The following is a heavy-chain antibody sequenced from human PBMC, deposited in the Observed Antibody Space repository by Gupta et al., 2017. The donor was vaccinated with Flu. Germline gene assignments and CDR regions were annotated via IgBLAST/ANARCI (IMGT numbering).Heavy chain of an antibody. CDR2: IVVSGSYT. CDR3: ARDGLPGKLSWYRDL. Sequence: QVQLVESGGGLVKPGGSLRLSCAASGFIFNDYYINWIRQAPGQGLEWLSSIVVSGSYTNYAASVKGRFTISSDNAENSVYLHMNSLRAEDTAIYYGARDGLPGKLSWYRDLWGRGTLVTVSS. D-gene: IGHD3-16*02. V-gene: IGHV3-11*05. J-gene: IGHJ2*01. CDR1: GFIFNDYY.